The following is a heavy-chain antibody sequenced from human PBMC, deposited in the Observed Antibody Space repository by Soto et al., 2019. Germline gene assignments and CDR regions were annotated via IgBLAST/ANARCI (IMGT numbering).Heavy chain of an antibody. V-gene: IGHV1-2*02. D-gene: IGHD1-26*01. CDR1: GYTFTGHY. CDR3: GRGRSGQIVVFY. CDR2: IGPESGAT. J-gene: IGHJ4*02. Sequence: ASVKVSCKASGYTFTGHYIHWVRQAPEQGPEWMGEIGPESGATRYAQRFQGRVTMTRDMSITTVYMELNNLSPDDTAVYYCGRGRSGQIVVFYWGQGTTVTVSS.